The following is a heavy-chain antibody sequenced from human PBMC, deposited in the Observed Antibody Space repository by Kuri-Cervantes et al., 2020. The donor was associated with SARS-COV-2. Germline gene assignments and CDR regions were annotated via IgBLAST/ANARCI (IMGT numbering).Heavy chain of an antibody. V-gene: IGHV3-30*03. CDR3: TTDLPITIFGVVYYYYYMDV. Sequence: GESLKISCAASGFTFDDYGMSWVRQAPGKGLEWVAVISYDGSNKYYADSVKGRFTISRDNSKNTLYLQMNSLKTEDTAVYYCTTDLPITIFGVVYYYYYMDVWGKGTTVTVSS. J-gene: IGHJ6*03. D-gene: IGHD3-3*01. CDR2: ISYDGSNK. CDR1: GFTFDDYG.